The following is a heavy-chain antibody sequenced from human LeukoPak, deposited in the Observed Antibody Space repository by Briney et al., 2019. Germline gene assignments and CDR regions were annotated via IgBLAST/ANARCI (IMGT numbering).Heavy chain of an antibody. V-gene: IGHV3-30*02. D-gene: IGHD3-10*01. CDR3: AKHYYGSGSQKYYFDY. J-gene: IGHJ4*02. CDR1: GFIFSDYG. CDR2: FRNDGGDK. Sequence: GGSLRLSCAASGFIFSDYGMHWVRQAPGKGLEWVTMFRNDGGDKYYADSVRGRFTISRDNSKNTLYLQMNSLRPEDTAVYYCAKHYYGSGSQKYYFDYWGQGTLVTVSS.